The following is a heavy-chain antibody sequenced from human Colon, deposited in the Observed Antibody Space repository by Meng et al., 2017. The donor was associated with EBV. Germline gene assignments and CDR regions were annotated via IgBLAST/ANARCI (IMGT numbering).Heavy chain of an antibody. CDR2: IHSSGST. CDR1: GGSIRRGGYY. Sequence: QVQLQESGPGLVKPSQTLSLTCTLSGGSIRRGGYYWSWIRQHPGKGLEWIGYIHSSGSTYYNPSLRSRLTISVDTSKNQFSLKLSSVTAADTAVYYCARASYGSGSPLGESWFDPWGQGTLVTVSS. CDR3: ARASYGSGSPLGESWFDP. J-gene: IGHJ5*02. D-gene: IGHD3-10*01. V-gene: IGHV4-31*03.